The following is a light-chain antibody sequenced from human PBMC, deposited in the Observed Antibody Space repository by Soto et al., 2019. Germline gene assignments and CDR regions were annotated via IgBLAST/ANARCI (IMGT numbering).Light chain of an antibody. CDR3: QQYNSYSWT. Sequence: DIQMTQSPSTLSASVGDRVTITCRASQSISSWLAWYQQKSGKAPKLLIYDASNLESGVPSRFSGSGSGTEFTLTISSLQPDDFATYYCQQYNSYSWTFCQGTNVEIK. J-gene: IGKJ1*01. V-gene: IGKV1-5*01. CDR1: QSISSW. CDR2: DAS.